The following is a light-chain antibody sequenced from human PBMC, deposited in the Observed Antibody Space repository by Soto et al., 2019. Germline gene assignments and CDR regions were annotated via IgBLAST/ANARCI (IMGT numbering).Light chain of an antibody. J-gene: IGKJ1*01. Sequence: VMTQSPATLSVSPGERATLSCWASETVATNLAWYQQKPGQAPRLLISGASTRAAGISDRFRGSGSGTEFTLTISILRSEDSALYYCQQYFEWPPMTFGQGTKVEI. V-gene: IGKV3-15*01. CDR1: ETVATN. CDR3: QQYFEWPPMT. CDR2: GAS.